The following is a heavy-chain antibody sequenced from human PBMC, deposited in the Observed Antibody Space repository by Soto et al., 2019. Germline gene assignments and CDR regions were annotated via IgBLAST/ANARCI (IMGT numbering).Heavy chain of an antibody. CDR3: ARLWGDYVVWFDP. V-gene: IGHV1-69*14. CDR2: IIPIFGTA. CDR1: GGTFSSYA. Sequence: QVQLVQSGAEVKKPGSSVKVSCKASGGTFSSYAISWVRQAPGQGLEWMGGIIPIFGTANYAQKFQGRVTITAAKSTNTAYSELSSVRSEHTAVYYCARLWGDYVVWFDPWGQGTLVTVSS. J-gene: IGHJ5*02. D-gene: IGHD4-17*01.